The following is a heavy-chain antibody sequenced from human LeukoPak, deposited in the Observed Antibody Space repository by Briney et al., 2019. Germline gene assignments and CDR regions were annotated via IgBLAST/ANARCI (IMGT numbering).Heavy chain of an antibody. Sequence: PGVSLRLSCAASGFTFSSYAMHWVRQAPGKGLEWVAVISYDGSNKYYADSVKGRFTISRDNSKNTLYLQMNSLRAEDTAMYYCAKDDGDYAQGYYFDYWGQGTLVTVSS. CDR1: GFTFSSYA. D-gene: IGHD4-17*01. V-gene: IGHV3-30-3*01. CDR3: AKDDGDYAQGYYFDY. J-gene: IGHJ4*02. CDR2: ISYDGSNK.